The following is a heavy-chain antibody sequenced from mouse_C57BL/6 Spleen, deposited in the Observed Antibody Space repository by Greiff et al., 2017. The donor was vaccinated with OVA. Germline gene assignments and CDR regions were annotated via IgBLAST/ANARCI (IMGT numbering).Heavy chain of an antibody. CDR1: GYTFTNYW. J-gene: IGHJ3*01. V-gene: IGHV1-63*01. D-gene: IGHD1-1*01. CDR3: AGSDYSGAWFAY. CDR2: IYPGGGYT. Sequence: VQLQQSGAELVRPGTSVKMSCKASGYTFTNYWIGWAKQRPGHGLEWIGDIYPGGGYTNYNEKFKGKATLTADKSSSTAYMQCSSLTSEDSAIYYCAGSDYSGAWFAYWGKGALVTVAA.